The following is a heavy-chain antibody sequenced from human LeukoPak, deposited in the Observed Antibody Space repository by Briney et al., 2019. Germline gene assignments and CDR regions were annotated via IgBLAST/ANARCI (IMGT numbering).Heavy chain of an antibody. Sequence: GASVKVSCKASGGTFSSYAISWVRQAPGQGLEWMGGINPIFGTANYAQKFQGRVTITADESTSTAYMELSSLRSEDTAVYYCARAPNYYDTLLSYWGQGTLVTVSS. J-gene: IGHJ4*02. D-gene: IGHD3-22*01. CDR3: ARAPNYYDTLLSY. CDR2: INPIFGTA. CDR1: GGTFSSYA. V-gene: IGHV1-69*13.